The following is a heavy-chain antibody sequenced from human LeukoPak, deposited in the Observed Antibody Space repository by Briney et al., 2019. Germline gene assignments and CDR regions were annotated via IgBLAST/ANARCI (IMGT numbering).Heavy chain of an antibody. CDR2: INHSGST. CDR3: AKDSSGPIPAEGDY. CDR1: GGSFSGYY. Sequence: PSETLSLTCAVYGGSFSGYYWSWIRQPPGKGLEWIGEINHSGSTNYNPSLKSRVTISVDTSKNQFSLKLSSVTAADTAVYYVAKDSSGPIPAEGDYWGQGTLVTVSS. J-gene: IGHJ4*02. D-gene: IGHD3-22*01. V-gene: IGHV4-34*01.